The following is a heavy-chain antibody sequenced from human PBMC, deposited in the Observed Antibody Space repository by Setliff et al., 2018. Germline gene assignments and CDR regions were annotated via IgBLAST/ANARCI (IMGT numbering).Heavy chain of an antibody. CDR1: GFTSNMYG. D-gene: IGHD2-15*01. CDR2: IRHDGTNE. J-gene: IGHJ4*02. V-gene: IGHV3-30*02. Sequence: GGSLRLSCAASGFTSNMYGVHWVRQAPGKGLEWVAYIRHDGTNENYADSVKGRFTVSRDNSRNTLFLQMNSLRADDTAKYYCARDILGSFSYWGQGTLVTVSS. CDR3: ARDILGSFSY.